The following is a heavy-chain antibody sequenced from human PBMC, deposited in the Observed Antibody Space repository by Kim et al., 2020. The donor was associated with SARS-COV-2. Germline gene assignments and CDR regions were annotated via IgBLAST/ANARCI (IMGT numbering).Heavy chain of an antibody. V-gene: IGHV3-74*01. CDR2: ISSDGSNT. Sequence: GGSLRLSCAASGFTFSDYCMHWVRQAPGKGPVWVSRISSDGSNTTYADSVRGRFTISRDNAKNLLYLQMNSLRAEDTAVYYCARLPLGDCSGGSCAWG. J-gene: IGHJ5*01. CDR3: ARLPLGDCSGGSCA. D-gene: IGHD2-15*01. CDR1: GFTFSDYC.